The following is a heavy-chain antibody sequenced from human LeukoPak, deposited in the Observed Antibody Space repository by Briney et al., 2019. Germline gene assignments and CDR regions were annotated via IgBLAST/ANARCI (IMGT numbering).Heavy chain of an antibody. V-gene: IGHV3-53*01. CDR1: GFTVSSSY. J-gene: IGHJ4*02. CDR3: ARWVPVAGTDY. CDR2: IYSGGST. Sequence: GGSLRLSCAASGFTVSSSYMNWVRQAPGKGLEWVSVIYSGGSTYYADSVKGRFTISRDNSKNTLYLQMNSLRAEDTAVYYCARWVPVAGTDYWGQGTLVTVSS. D-gene: IGHD6-19*01.